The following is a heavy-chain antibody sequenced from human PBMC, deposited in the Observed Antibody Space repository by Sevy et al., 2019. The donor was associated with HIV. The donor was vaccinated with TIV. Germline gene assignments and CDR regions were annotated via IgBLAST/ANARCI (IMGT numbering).Heavy chain of an antibody. D-gene: IGHD6-13*01. J-gene: IGHJ2*01. Sequence: GGSLRLSCAASGFTFSNAWMSWVRRAPGKGLEWVGRIKSKTDGGTTDYAAPVKGRFTISRDDSKNTLYLQMNSLKTGDTAVYYCTTDLAAAGRTGYFDLWGRGTLVTVSS. V-gene: IGHV3-15*01. CDR3: TTDLAAAGRTGYFDL. CDR2: IKSKTDGGTT. CDR1: GFTFSNAW.